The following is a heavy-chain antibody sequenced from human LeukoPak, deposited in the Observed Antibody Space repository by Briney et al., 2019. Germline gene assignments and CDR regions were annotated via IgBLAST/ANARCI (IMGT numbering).Heavy chain of an antibody. J-gene: IGHJ4*02. CDR2: INHSGST. Sequence: SETLSLTCAVYGGSFSGYYWSWIRQPPGKGLEWIGEINHSGSTNYNPSLKSRVTISVDTSKNQFSLKLSSVTAADTAVYYCARGLLDPITMVRGVPLYYFDYWGQGTLVTVSS. CDR3: ARGLLDPITMVRGVPLYYFDY. V-gene: IGHV4-34*01. CDR1: GGSFSGYY. D-gene: IGHD3-10*01.